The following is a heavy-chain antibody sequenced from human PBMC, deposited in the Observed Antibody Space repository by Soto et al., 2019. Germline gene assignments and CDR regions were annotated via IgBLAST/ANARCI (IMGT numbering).Heavy chain of an antibody. V-gene: IGHV3-11*01. J-gene: IGHJ4*02. CDR1: GFTFSDFY. Sequence: PGGSLRLSCAASGFTFSDFYMTWIRQAPGKGLEWVSHISSSGSSIYYADSVKGRFTISRDNAKNSLYLQMNSLRAEDTAVYYCARDKGNSGWYYWGRGTLVTVSS. CDR2: ISSSGSSI. D-gene: IGHD6-19*01. CDR3: ARDKGNSGWYY.